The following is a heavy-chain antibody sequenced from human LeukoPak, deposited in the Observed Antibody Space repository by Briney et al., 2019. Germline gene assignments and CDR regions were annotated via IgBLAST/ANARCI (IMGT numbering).Heavy chain of an antibody. V-gene: IGHV4-39*02. J-gene: IGHJ4*02. CDR1: GGSISSSSYY. D-gene: IGHD5-18*01. CDR2: IYYSGST. Sequence: SETLSLTCTVSGGSISSSSYYWGWIRQPPGKGLEWIGSIYYSGSTHYNPSLKSRVTISVDTSKNQFSLKLSSVTAADTAVYYCARDKRGYSYGFDYWGQGTLVTVSS. CDR3: ARDKRGYSYGFDY.